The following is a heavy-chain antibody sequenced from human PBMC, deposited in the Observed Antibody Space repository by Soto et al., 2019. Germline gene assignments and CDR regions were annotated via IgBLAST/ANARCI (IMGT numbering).Heavy chain of an antibody. CDR1: GFSLSTSGVG. D-gene: IGHD1-26*01. CDR2: IYWDDDR. V-gene: IGHV2-5*02. J-gene: IGHJ3*02. Sequence: QITLKESGPTLVKPTQTLTLTCTFSGFSLSTSGVGVGWIRQTPRKALECLALIYWDDDRRYSPSLKSRLTNTKDTSRHQVVLTLTNMDPVDTGTYYCAHTYLYSHKSDAFDIGGQGTMVTVSS. CDR3: AHTYLYSHKSDAFDI.